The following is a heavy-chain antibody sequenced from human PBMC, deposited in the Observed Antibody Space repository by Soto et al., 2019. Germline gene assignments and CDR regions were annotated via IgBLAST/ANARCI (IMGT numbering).Heavy chain of an antibody. CDR3: ARRSKGFES. J-gene: IGHJ5*01. V-gene: IGHV4-39*01. Sequence: SETLSLTCTVSGGYIISSSYYWGWIRQPPGKGLEWIATIHYNGNTDDNPSLKSRVTISVDTSKKQFSLRLTSVTAADTAVYYCARRSKGFESWGQGTLVTVSS. CDR1: GGYIISSSYY. CDR2: IHYNGNT.